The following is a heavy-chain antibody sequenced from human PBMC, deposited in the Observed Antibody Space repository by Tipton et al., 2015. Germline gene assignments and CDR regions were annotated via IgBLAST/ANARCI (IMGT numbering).Heavy chain of an antibody. CDR1: AYSISTDYY. CDR2: ISHSGST. J-gene: IGHJ1*01. V-gene: IGHV4-38-2*01. Sequence: LRLSCAVSAYSISTDYYWGWIRQPPGKGLEWIGTISHSGSTYYNPSLKSRVTISADTSKNQFSLKLSSVIAADTAVYYCARASIIQGYYHDSSRYYLFNSWGQGTLVTVSS. D-gene: IGHD3-22*01. CDR3: ARASIIQGYYHDSSRYYLFNS.